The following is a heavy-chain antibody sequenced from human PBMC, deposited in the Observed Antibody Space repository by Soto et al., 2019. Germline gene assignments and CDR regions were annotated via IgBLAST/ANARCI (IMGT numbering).Heavy chain of an antibody. CDR2: IPYDGTNK. V-gene: IGHV3-30-3*01. CDR1: GLTFSNFA. Sequence: PGGSLRLSCAASGLTFSNFAMNWVRQAPGKGLEWVAFIPYDGTNKYHADSVKGRFTISRDNAKNTLYLQMNSLRSEDTGVYYCATEKTMDVWGQGTTVTVSS. CDR3: ATEKTMDV. J-gene: IGHJ6*02.